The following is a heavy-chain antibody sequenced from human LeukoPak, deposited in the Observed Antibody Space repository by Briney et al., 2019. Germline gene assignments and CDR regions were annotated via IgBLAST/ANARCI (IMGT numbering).Heavy chain of an antibody. D-gene: IGHD2-15*01. J-gene: IGHJ6*03. V-gene: IGHV4-59*01. CDR1: GGSISSYY. CDR2: IYYSGST. CDR3: ARGMAATFLYYYYMDV. Sequence: SETLSLTCTVSGGSISSYYWSWIRQPPGKGLEWIGYIYYSGSTNYNPSLKSRVTISVDTSKNQFSLKLSSVTAADTAVYYCARGMAATFLYYYYMDVWGKGTTVTVSS.